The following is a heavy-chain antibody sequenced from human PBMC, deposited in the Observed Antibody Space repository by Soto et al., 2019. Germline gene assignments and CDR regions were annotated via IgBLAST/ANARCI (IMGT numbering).Heavy chain of an antibody. CDR1: GYTFTSHG. J-gene: IGHJ5*02. D-gene: IGHD2-2*02. CDR3: ARGVVPAAIFLNWFDP. CDR2: IIPIFGTA. V-gene: IGHV1-69*13. Sequence: QVQLVQSGAEVKKPGASVKVSCKASGYTFTSHGISWVRQAPGQGLEWMGWIIPIFGTANYAQKFQGRVTITADESTSTAYMELSSLRSEDTAVYYCARGVVPAAIFLNWFDPWGQGTLVTVSS.